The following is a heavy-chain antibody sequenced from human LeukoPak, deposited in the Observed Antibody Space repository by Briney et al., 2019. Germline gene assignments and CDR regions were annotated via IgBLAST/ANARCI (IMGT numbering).Heavy chain of an antibody. D-gene: IGHD4-17*01. CDR3: ARDRYGDHTYFDY. CDR1: GGSISSGGYS. Sequence: SQTLSLTGAVSGGSISSGGYSWSWIRQPPGKGLEWIGYIYHSGSTYYNPSLKSRVTISVDRSKNQFSLKLNSVTAADTAVYYCARDRYGDHTYFDYWGQGTLVTVSS. V-gene: IGHV4-30-2*01. J-gene: IGHJ4*02. CDR2: IYHSGST.